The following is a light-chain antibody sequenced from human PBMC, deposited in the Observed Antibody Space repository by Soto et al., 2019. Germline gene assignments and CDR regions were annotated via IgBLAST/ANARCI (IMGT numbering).Light chain of an antibody. J-gene: IGKJ5*01. CDR2: GAS. CDR1: QSISRY. V-gene: IGKV1-39*01. CDR3: QQLVSFPLT. Sequence: IQITHPPYAVFASLVNRLIVTCRASQSISRYLIWYQQKPGKAPKLLIYGASRVQSGVPARFSGSRSVTDFTISINSLQPEDFATYYFQQLVSFPLTLGKGTRLEIK.